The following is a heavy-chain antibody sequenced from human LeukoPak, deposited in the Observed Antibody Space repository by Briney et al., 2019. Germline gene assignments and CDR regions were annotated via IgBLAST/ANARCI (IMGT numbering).Heavy chain of an antibody. Sequence: AGGSLRLSCAASGFTFSSYNMNWVRQAPGKGLEWVAVISYDGSNKYYADSVKGRFTISRDNSKNTLYLQMNSLRAEDTAVYYCAKASEWELAGTLDYWGQGTLVTVSS. V-gene: IGHV3-30*18. D-gene: IGHD1-26*01. CDR3: AKASEWELAGTLDY. CDR2: ISYDGSNK. J-gene: IGHJ4*02. CDR1: GFTFSSYN.